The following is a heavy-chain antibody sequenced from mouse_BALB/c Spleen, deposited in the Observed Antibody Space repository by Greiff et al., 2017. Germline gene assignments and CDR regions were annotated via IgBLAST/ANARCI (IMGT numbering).Heavy chain of an antibody. V-gene: IGHV1-80*01. D-gene: IGHD1-1*01. J-gene: IGHJ2*01. CDR3: ARAYYYGSSPYYFED. CDR2: IYPGDGDT. Sequence: QVQLQQSGAELVRPGSSVKISCKASGYAFSSYWMNWVKQRPGQGLEWIGQIYPGDGDTNYNGKFKGKATLTADKSSSTAYMQLSSLTSEDSAVYFCARAYYYGSSPYYFEDWGQGTTLTVSS. CDR1: GYAFSSYW.